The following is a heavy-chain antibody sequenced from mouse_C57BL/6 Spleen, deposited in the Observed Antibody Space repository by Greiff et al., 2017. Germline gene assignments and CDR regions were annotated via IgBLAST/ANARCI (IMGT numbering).Heavy chain of an antibody. D-gene: IGHD1-1*01. CDR2: IWTGGGT. CDR3: ARNGEYYYGSSYWYFDG. CDR1: GFSLTSYA. Sequence: VKLMESGPGLVAPSQSLSITCTVSGFSLTSYAISWVRQPPGKGLEWLGVIWTGGGTNYNSALKSRLSTSKDNSKSQVFLKMNSLQTDDTARYYCARNGEYYYGSSYWYFDGWGTGTTVTVSS. J-gene: IGHJ1*03. V-gene: IGHV2-9-1*01.